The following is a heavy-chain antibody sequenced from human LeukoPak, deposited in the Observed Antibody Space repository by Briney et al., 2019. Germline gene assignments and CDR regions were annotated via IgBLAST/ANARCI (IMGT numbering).Heavy chain of an antibody. CDR2: INHSGST. D-gene: IGHD1-14*01. Sequence: PSETLSLTCAVYGGSFSGYYWSWIRQPPGKGLEWIGEINHSGSTNYNPSLKSRVTISVDTSKNQFSLKLSSVTAADTAVYYCARGSGTPGVWFDPWGQGTLVTVSS. CDR1: GGSFSGYY. CDR3: ARGSGTPGVWFDP. J-gene: IGHJ5*02. V-gene: IGHV4-34*01.